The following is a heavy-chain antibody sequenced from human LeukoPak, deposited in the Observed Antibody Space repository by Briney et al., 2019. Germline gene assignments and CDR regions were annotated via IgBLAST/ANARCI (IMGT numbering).Heavy chain of an antibody. Sequence: GGSLRLSCAASGFPFSSYALSWVRQAPGKGLEWVSTISNSDDSTYYADSVKGRFTISRDNSENTLFLRMNSLRAEDTAVYYCAKATGYLLWGQGTLVIVSS. D-gene: IGHD1-14*01. CDR2: ISNSDDST. CDR1: GFPFSSYA. J-gene: IGHJ4*02. CDR3: AKATGYLL. V-gene: IGHV3-23*01.